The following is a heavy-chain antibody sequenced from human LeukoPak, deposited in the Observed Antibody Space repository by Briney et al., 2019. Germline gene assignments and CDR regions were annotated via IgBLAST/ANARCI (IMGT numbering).Heavy chain of an antibody. J-gene: IGHJ4*02. Sequence: SETLSLTCAVSGYSIRSGFYWGWIRQPPGKGLEWVGSIYHSGSTFYNPSLKSRVTISVDTSKNQFSLRLRSVTAADTAVYYCARHEAEMATILGNYWGQGTLVTVSS. CDR1: GYSIRSGFY. CDR2: IYHSGST. CDR3: ARHEAEMATILGNY. V-gene: IGHV4-38-2*01. D-gene: IGHD5-24*01.